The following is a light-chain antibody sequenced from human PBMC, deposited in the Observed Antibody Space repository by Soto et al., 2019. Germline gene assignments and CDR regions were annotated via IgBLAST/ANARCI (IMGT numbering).Light chain of an antibody. CDR3: QQYNNWPQT. CDR2: GAS. Sequence: EIVMTQSPATLSVSPGERATLSCRASQSVSSNLAWYQQKPGQAPRLLIYGASTRATGIPARFSGSGSGTEFTLTISSLQSEDCSVYDCQQYNNWPQTFGQGTKVEI. CDR1: QSVSSN. J-gene: IGKJ1*01. V-gene: IGKV3-15*01.